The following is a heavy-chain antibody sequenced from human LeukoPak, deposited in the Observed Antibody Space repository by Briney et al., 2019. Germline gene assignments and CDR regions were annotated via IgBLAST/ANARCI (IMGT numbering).Heavy chain of an antibody. V-gene: IGHV3-30*02. CDR3: ASPYIAARHRALDY. D-gene: IGHD6-6*01. J-gene: IGHJ4*02. CDR1: GFTFSSYG. CDR2: IRYDGSNK. Sequence: GGSLRLSCAASGFTFSSYGMHWVRQAPGKGLEWVAFIRYDGSNKYYADSVKGRFTISRDNSKNTLYLQMNSLRAEDTAVYYCASPYIAARHRALDYWGQGTLVTVSS.